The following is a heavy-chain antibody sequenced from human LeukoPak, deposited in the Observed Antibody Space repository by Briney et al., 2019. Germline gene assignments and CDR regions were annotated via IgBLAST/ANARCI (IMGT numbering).Heavy chain of an antibody. V-gene: IGHV4-34*01. D-gene: IGHD3-9*01. CDR2: IDHSGST. J-gene: IGHJ4*02. CDR1: GGSFSGSF. CDR3: ARAYYDILTGSYYFDY. Sequence: KPSETLSLTCSIYGGSFSGSFWSWIRQPPGKGLEWIGEIDHSGSTNYNPSLKSRVTISVDTSKDQFSLKLSSVTAADTAVYYCARAYYDILTGSYYFDYWGQGTLVTVSS.